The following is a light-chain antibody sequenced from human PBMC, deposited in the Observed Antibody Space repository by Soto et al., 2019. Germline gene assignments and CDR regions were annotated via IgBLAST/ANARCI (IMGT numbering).Light chain of an antibody. CDR3: SSYAGGNNLL. J-gene: IGLJ2*01. CDR1: SSDVGASNY. V-gene: IGLV2-8*01. CDR2: EVI. Sequence: QSALTRPPSASGSPGQSVTISCTGTSSDVGASNYVSWYQQHPGKAPKLMIYEVIKRPSGVPDRFSGSKSGNTASLAVSGLQAEDEADYYCSSYAGGNNLLFGGGTKLTVL.